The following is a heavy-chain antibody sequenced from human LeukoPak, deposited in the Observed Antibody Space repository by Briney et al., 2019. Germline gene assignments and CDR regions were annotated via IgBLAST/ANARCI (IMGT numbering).Heavy chain of an antibody. D-gene: IGHD6-6*01. J-gene: IGHJ5*02. CDR1: GFTFSNYW. CDR3: SRDGGSSSTWFDP. Sequence: GGSLRLSCAASGFTFSNYWMHWVRQAPGKGLVWVSRINIDGSSANYADTVKGRFTISRDNAKNTLYLQMNSLTAEDTAVFYCSRDGGSSSTWFDPWGQGTLVTVSS. V-gene: IGHV3-74*01. CDR2: INIDGSSA.